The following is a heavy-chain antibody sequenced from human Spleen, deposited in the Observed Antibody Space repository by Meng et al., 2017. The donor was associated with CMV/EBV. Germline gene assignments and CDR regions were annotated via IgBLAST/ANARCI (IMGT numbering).Heavy chain of an antibody. CDR1: GFTFSSYA. V-gene: IGHV3-33*06. D-gene: IGHD6-13*01. CDR2: IWYDGSNK. J-gene: IGHJ6*02. CDR3: AKGLTVAAAGDMDV. Sequence: GESLKISCAASGFTFSSYAMSWVRQAPGKGLEWVAVIWYDGSNKYYADSVKGRFTISRDNSKNTLYLQMNSLRAEDTAVYYCAKGLTVAAAGDMDVWGQGTTVTVSS.